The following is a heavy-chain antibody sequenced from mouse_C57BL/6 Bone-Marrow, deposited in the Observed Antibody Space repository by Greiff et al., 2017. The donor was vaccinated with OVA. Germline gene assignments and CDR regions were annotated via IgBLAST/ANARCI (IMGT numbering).Heavy chain of an antibody. CDR2: IYPRSGNT. CDR1: GYTFTSYG. CDR3: AIGVTGPAY. J-gene: IGHJ3*01. D-gene: IGHD4-1*01. Sequence: VQLQQSGAELARPGASVKLSCKDSGYTFTSYGISWVKQRTGQGLEWIGEIYPRSGNTYYNEKFKGKATLTADKSSSTAYMELRSLTSEDSAVDFCAIGVTGPAYWGQGTLVTVSA. V-gene: IGHV1-81*01.